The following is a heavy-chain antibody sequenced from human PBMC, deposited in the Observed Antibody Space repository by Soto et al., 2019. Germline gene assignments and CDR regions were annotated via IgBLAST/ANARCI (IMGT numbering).Heavy chain of an antibody. CDR3: ARDGAIYDSSDYYFLY. J-gene: IGHJ4*02. Sequence: GASVKVSCKASGGTFSRYTISWVRQAPGQGLEWMGGITPMFGKPNYAQKFQGRVTITADESTSTGYMELRSLRSDDTAVYYCARDGAIYDSSDYYFLYWGQRTLVTVSS. V-gene: IGHV1-69*13. D-gene: IGHD3-22*01. CDR1: GGTFSRYT. CDR2: ITPMFGKP.